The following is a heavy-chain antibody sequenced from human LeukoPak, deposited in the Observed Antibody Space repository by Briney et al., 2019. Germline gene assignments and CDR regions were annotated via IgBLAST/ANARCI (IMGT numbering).Heavy chain of an antibody. D-gene: IGHD2-2*01. CDR1: GFTFSDYY. V-gene: IGHV3-11*01. J-gene: IGHJ6*02. Sequence: GGSLRLSCAASGFTFSDYYMSWIRQAPGKGLEWISYITNSDGTIYYADSVKGRFTISRDNAKNSLYLQMNSLRAEDTAVYYCARDGSRYCSSTSCYSGYYYYGMDVWGQGTTVTVSS. CDR2: ITNSDGTI. CDR3: ARDGSRYCSSTSCYSGYYYYGMDV.